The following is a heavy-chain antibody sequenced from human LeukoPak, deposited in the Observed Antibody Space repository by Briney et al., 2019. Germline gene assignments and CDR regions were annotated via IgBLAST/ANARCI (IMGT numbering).Heavy chain of an antibody. D-gene: IGHD7-27*01. CDR1: GFTVSSNY. CDR3: ARDIPNNWGLGY. J-gene: IGHJ4*02. CDR2: TSSGGGT. Sequence: GGSLRLSCAASGFTVSSNYMSWVRQAPGRRLEWVATTSSGGGTYYVDSVKGRFTVSRDNSKNTLFIQMNSLRAEDTAVYYCARDIPNNWGLGYWGQGTLVTVSS. V-gene: IGHV3-66*01.